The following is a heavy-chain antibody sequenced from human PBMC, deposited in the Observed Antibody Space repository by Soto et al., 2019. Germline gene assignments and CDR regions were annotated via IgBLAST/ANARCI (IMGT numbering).Heavy chain of an antibody. Sequence: SQTLSLTCAISRDSVSSNSAAWNRIRQSPSRGLEWLGRTYYRSKWYNDYAVSVKSRITINPDTSKNQFSLQLNSVTPEDTAVYYCARTTYDFWSGYNNNWFDPWGQGTLVTVSS. CDR2: TYYRSKWYN. D-gene: IGHD3-3*01. CDR3: ARTTYDFWSGYNNNWFDP. CDR1: RDSVSSNSAA. V-gene: IGHV6-1*01. J-gene: IGHJ5*02.